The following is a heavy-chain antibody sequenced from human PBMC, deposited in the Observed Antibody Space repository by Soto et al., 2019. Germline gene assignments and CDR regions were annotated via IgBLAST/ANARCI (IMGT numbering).Heavy chain of an antibody. CDR2: IWYDGSNK. Sequence: GGSLRLSCAASGFTFSSYGMHWVRQAPGKGLEWVAVIWYDGSNKYYADSVKGRFTISRDNSKNTLYLQMNSLRAEDTAVYYCARDPVSGWYFDYWGQGTLVTVSS. CDR1: GFTFSSYG. V-gene: IGHV3-33*01. CDR3: ARDPVSGWYFDY. J-gene: IGHJ4*02. D-gene: IGHD6-19*01.